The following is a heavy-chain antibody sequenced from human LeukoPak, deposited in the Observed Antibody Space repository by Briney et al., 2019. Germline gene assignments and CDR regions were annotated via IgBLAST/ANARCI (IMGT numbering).Heavy chain of an antibody. J-gene: IGHJ4*02. CDR2: ISSNGGST. CDR1: GFTFSSYA. CDR3: ARVAEYSSSWYYFDY. Sequence: GGSLRLSCAASGFTFSSYAMPCVRQAPGKGLEYVSAISSNGGSTYYANSVKGRFTISRDNSKNTLYLQMGSLRAEDMAVYYCARVAEYSSSWYYFDYWGQGTLVTVSS. D-gene: IGHD6-13*01. V-gene: IGHV3-64*01.